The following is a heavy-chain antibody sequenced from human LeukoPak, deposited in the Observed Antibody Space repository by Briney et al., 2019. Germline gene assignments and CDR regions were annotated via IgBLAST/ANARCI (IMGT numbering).Heavy chain of an antibody. CDR1: GFTFSNYA. D-gene: IGHD2-21*02. Sequence: GGSLRLSCAASGFTFSNYAMSWVRQAPGKRLEWVSGISGTSGTINYADPVKGRFTISRDNSKNTVYQQMNSLRAEDTAVYYCAKRLGDQRAFDYWGQGTLVTVSS. V-gene: IGHV3-23*01. CDR2: ISGTSGTI. J-gene: IGHJ4*02. CDR3: AKRLGDQRAFDY.